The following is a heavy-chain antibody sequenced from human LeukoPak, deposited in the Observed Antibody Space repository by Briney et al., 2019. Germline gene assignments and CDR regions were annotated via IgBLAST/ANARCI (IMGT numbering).Heavy chain of an antibody. D-gene: IGHD3-3*01. Sequence: GASVKVSCKASGYTFTSYDINWVRQATGQGLEWMGWMNPNSGNTGYAQKFQGRVTMTRNTSISTAYMEPSSLRSEDTAVYYCARLEYYDFWSGYFKPSYNWFDPWGQGTLVTVSS. CDR3: ARLEYYDFWSGYFKPSYNWFDP. J-gene: IGHJ5*02. V-gene: IGHV1-8*01. CDR2: MNPNSGNT. CDR1: GYTFTSYD.